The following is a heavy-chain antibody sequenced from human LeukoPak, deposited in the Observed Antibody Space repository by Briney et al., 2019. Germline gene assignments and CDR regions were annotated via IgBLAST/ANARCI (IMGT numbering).Heavy chain of an antibody. J-gene: IGHJ5*02. V-gene: IGHV4-30-2*01. CDR1: DDSISSGAYS. D-gene: IGHD3-10*01. Sequence: SQTLSLTCVVSDDSISSGAYSWSWIRQPPGKGLEWIGYIFHTGSTFYNPSLKSRVTISVDNSKNQFSLRLTSVTAADTAVYYCARELWFANAPGSWLDPWGQGTLVTVSS. CDR3: ARELWFANAPGSWLDP. CDR2: IFHTGST.